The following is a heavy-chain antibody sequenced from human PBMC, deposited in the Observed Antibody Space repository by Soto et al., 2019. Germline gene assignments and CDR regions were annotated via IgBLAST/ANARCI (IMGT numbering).Heavy chain of an antibody. CDR2: SSYATTHQ. Sequence: QVQLVESGGGVVQPGGSLRLSCVASGFTLSTYAMYWVRQAPGKGLEWVAVSSYATTHQYSADSVKCRFTISRDNSKNTLYVQMNSLIAEDTAVYYCAGDVTLYHYDGVDVWGQGTKVTV. J-gene: IGHJ6*02. CDR3: AGDVTLYHYDGVDV. CDR1: GFTLSTYA. V-gene: IGHV3-30*03.